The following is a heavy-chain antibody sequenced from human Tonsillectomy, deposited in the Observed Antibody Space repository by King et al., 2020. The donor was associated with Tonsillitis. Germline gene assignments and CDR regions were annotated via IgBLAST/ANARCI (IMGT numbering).Heavy chain of an antibody. Sequence: VQLVESGAEVKKPGASVKVSCKASGYTFIGYDIHWVRQAPGRGLEWMGGINPNSGGTKYAQQFQGRVTMTRDTSISTAYMELSRLKSDDTAVYYCARVLIAAAGLYYYGMDVWGQGTTVTVSS. J-gene: IGHJ6*02. CDR1: GYTFIGYD. V-gene: IGHV1-2*02. CDR2: INPNSGGT. CDR3: ARVLIAAAGLYYYGMDV. D-gene: IGHD6-13*01.